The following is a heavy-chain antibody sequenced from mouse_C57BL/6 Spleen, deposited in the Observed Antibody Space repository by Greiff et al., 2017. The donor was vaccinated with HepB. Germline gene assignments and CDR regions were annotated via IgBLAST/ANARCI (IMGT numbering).Heavy chain of an antibody. V-gene: IGHV1-18*01. CDR2: INPNNGGT. CDR3: ERRDYYGSSSYYAMDY. J-gene: IGHJ4*01. CDR1: GYTFTDYN. D-gene: IGHD1-1*01. Sequence: EVQLQQSGPELVKPGASVKIPCKASGYTFTDYNMDWVKQSHGKSLEWIGDINPNNGGTIYNQKFKGKATLTVDKSSSTAYMELRSLTSEDTAVYYGERRDYYGSSSYYAMDYWGQGTSVTVSS.